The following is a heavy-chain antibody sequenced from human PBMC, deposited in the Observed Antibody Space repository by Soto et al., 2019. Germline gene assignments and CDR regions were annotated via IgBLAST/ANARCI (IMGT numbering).Heavy chain of an antibody. CDR3: ARDRGYSYGLDY. D-gene: IGHD5-18*01. Sequence: QVQLVESGGGVVQPGRSLRLSCAASGFTFSSYAMQWVRQAPGKGLEWVAVISYDGSNKYYADSVKGRFTISRDNSKNTLYLQMNSLRAEDTAVYYCARDRGYSYGLDYWGQGTLVTVSS. J-gene: IGHJ4*02. CDR2: ISYDGSNK. CDR1: GFTFSSYA. V-gene: IGHV3-30-3*01.